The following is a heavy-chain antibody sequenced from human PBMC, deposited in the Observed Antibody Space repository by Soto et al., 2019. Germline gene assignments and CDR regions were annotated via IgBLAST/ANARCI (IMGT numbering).Heavy chain of an antibody. V-gene: IGHV4-59*01. D-gene: IGHD6-19*01. CDR2: IYNGEST. Sequence: QVQLQESGPGLVKPSETMSLTCTASGASISNYYWNWIRQPPGKGLEWIGHIYNGESTNYSPSLKSRVTISVDTSKNQFSLKLGSVTAADTAVYYCAQTTGWPGFDYWGQGTLVTVSS. J-gene: IGHJ4*02. CDR3: AQTTGWPGFDY. CDR1: GASISNYY.